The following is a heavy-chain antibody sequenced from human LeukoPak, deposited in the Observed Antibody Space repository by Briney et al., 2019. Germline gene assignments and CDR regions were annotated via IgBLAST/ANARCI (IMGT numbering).Heavy chain of an antibody. CDR3: ARDQGGYSTDFNS. Sequence: GGSLRLSCAASRFTFSNSVMSWVRQAPGKGLEWVSTINAGGTATYYAVSVNGRFVISRDNVLNTLYLQMNGLRAEDTAVYYCARDQGGYSTDFNSWGQGTLVTVSS. J-gene: IGHJ1*01. CDR2: INAGGTAT. D-gene: IGHD5-12*01. V-gene: IGHV3-23*01. CDR1: RFTFSNSV.